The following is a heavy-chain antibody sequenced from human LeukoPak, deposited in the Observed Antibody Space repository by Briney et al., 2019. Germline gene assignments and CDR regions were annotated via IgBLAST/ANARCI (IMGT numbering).Heavy chain of an antibody. CDR3: AKDRSRYNWNDDFDY. CDR1: GFTFSNYG. CDR2: ITGRGETK. V-gene: IGHV3-23*01. Sequence: PGGSLRLSCAASGFTFSNYGMNWVRLAPGKGLEWVSGITGRGETKYYADSVKGRFTISRDNSKNTLYLQMNSLRAEDTAVYYCAKDRSRYNWNDDFDYWGQGTLVTVSS. D-gene: IGHD1-20*01. J-gene: IGHJ4*02.